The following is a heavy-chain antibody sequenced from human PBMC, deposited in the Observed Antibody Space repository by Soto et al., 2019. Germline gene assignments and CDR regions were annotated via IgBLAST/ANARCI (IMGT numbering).Heavy chain of an antibody. V-gene: IGHV3-30*04. J-gene: IGHJ4*02. CDR2: ISYDGRDK. Sequence: GCLQLSCAASGFTFSSYAMHWVRQAPGTGLEWVAVISYDGRDKYYPDSVKGRFTISRDNSKNTLYLQMNSLRAEDTAVYYCARSAGGSYPQYDYWGQGTLVTVSS. CDR3: ARSAGGSYPQYDY. D-gene: IGHD1-26*01. CDR1: GFTFSSYA.